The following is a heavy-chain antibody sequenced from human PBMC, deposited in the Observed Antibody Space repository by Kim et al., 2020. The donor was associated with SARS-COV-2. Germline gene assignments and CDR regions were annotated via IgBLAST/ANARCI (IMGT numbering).Heavy chain of an antibody. V-gene: IGHV1-3*01. D-gene: IGHD3-22*01. CDR1: GYTFTNYA. CDR3: ARDQYSSADGWFDP. J-gene: IGHJ5*02. Sequence: ASVKVSCKASGYTFTNYAIHWVRQAPGQRLEWMGWINAGNGNTKYSLKFQGRVTISRDTSAYTAYMELSSLRSEDTAVYYCARDQYSSADGWFDPWGQGTQVAVSS. CDR2: INAGNGNT.